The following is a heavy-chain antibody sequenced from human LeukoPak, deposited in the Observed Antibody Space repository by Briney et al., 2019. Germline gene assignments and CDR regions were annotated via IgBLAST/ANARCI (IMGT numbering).Heavy chain of an antibody. D-gene: IGHD6-25*01. CDR2: INPNTDDR. V-gene: IGHV1-8*02. Sequence: ASVKVSCKASGYTFSNYHINWVRQATGQGLEWMGWINPNTDDRGYAQRFQGRVTITRDTSRTTAYMELRSLRSEDTAVYFCARTTSLTASGYDYWGQGTLVTVSS. J-gene: IGHJ4*02. CDR1: GYTFSNYH. CDR3: ARTTSLTASGYDY.